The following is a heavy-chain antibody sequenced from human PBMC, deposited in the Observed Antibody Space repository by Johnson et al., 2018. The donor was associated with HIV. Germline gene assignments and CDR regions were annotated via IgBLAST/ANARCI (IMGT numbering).Heavy chain of an antibody. Sequence: VQLVESGGGLVQPGGSLRLSCVASGFTFINAWMNWVRQAPGKGLEWVSIIYSGGSTYYADSVKCTFTISRDNSKNTLYLQMNSLRAEDTAVYYCARYCSGGRCYPRYAFDIWGQGTMVTVSS. V-gene: IGHV3-66*01. J-gene: IGHJ3*02. CDR1: GFTFINAW. CDR3: ARYCSGGRCYPRYAFDI. CDR2: IYSGGST. D-gene: IGHD2-15*01.